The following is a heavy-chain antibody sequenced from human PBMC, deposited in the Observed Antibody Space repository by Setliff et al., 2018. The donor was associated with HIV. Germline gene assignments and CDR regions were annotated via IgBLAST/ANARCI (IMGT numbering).Heavy chain of an antibody. CDR2: IWYDGSNK. J-gene: IGHJ4*02. D-gene: IGHD3-22*01. CDR3: AKSSYYYYDSSGYYPYFDY. V-gene: IGHV3-33*06. CDR1: GFTFSSYG. Sequence: AGGSLRLSCAASGFTFSSYGMHWVRQAPGKGLEWVAVIWYDGSNKYYADSVKGRFTISRDNSKNTLYLQMNSLRAEDTAVYYCAKSSYYYYDSSGYYPYFDYWGQGTLVTVSS.